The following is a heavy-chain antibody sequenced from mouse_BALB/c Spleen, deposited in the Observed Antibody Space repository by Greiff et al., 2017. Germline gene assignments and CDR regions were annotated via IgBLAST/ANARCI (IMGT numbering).Heavy chain of an antibody. J-gene: IGHJ3*01. V-gene: IGHV3-2*02. CDR3: AREGYRYDVAWFAY. CDR1: GYSITSDYA. D-gene: IGHD2-14*01. Sequence: EVKLVESGPGLVKPSQSLSLTCTVTGYSITSDYAWNWIRQFPGNKLEWMGYISYSGSTSYNPSLKSRISITRDTSKNQFFLQLNSVTTEDTATYYCAREGYRYDVAWFAYWGQGTLVTVSA. CDR2: ISYSGST.